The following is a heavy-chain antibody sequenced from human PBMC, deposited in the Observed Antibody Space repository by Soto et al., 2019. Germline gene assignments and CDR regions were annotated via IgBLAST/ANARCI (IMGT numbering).Heavy chain of an antibody. CDR2: IKSDGSDT. CDR1: GFTFSSYW. CDR3: ARLPTGRGYYYGLNV. D-gene: IGHD1-26*01. Sequence: EVQLVESGGGLVQPGGSLRLSCAASGFTFSSYWMHWVRQGPGKGLVWVSRIKSDGSDTSYADCVKGRFTIPRDNAKNTLYLQMNSPSAEDTAVYYCARLPTGRGYYYGLNVWGEGTTVTVSS. V-gene: IGHV3-74*01. J-gene: IGHJ6*04.